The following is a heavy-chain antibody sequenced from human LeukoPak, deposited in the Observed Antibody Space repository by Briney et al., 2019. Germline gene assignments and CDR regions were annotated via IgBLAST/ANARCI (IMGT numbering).Heavy chain of an antibody. CDR3: ARNRIGYGSGSPAPYYYMDV. Sequence: SETLSLTCAVYGGSFSGYYWSWIRQPPGKGLEWIGEINHSGSTNYNPSLKSRVTISVDTSKNQFSLKLSSVTAADTAVYYCARNRIGYGSGSPAPYYYMDVWGKGTTVTVSS. V-gene: IGHV4-34*01. CDR2: INHSGST. J-gene: IGHJ6*03. D-gene: IGHD3-10*01. CDR1: GGSFSGYY.